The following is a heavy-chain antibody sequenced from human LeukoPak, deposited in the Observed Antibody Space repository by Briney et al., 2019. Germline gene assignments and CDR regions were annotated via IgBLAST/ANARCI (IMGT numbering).Heavy chain of an antibody. V-gene: IGHV3-23*01. J-gene: IGHJ4*02. CDR3: APRVVGSAPFDY. CDR2: ISGSTGRT. Sequence: GGSPRLSCASSGFTFSNHGMNWVRQAPGKGLEWVSAISGSTGRTYYADSVKGRFTISRDNSKNTLYLQMNNLRAEDTAVYYCAPRVVGSAPFDYWGQGTLVTVSS. D-gene: IGHD2-15*01. CDR1: GFTFSNHG.